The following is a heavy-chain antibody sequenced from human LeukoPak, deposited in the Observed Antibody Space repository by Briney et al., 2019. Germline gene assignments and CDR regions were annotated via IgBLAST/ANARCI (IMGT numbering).Heavy chain of an antibody. J-gene: IGHJ4*02. CDR2: IRSKAYGGTT. CDR3: TRVGVGQQLVPPHFDY. CDR1: GFTFGDYA. V-gene: IGHV3-49*03. D-gene: IGHD6-13*01. Sequence: GGSLRLSCTASGFTFGDYAMSWFRQAPGKGLEWVGFIRSKAYGGTTEYAASVKGRFTISRDDSKSIAYLQMNSLKTEDTAVYYRTRVGVGQQLVPPHFDYWGQGTLVTVSS.